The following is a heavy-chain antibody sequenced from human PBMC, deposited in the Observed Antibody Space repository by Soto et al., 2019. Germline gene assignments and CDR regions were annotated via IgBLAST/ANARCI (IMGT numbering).Heavy chain of an antibody. J-gene: IGHJ1*01. D-gene: IGHD4-17*01. CDR3: ARLPKGSTVTS. CDR1: GFRCRDYS. Sequence: EVQLLESGGGSVHPGGSLRLACAASGFRCRDYSMNWVRQAPGKGLEWVSYITSSGDSIYYADSVRGRFTVSRDNAKNSLFLQMNGLRDEDTAVYYCARLPKGSTVTSWGQGTLVTVSS. CDR2: ITSSGDSI. V-gene: IGHV3-48*02.